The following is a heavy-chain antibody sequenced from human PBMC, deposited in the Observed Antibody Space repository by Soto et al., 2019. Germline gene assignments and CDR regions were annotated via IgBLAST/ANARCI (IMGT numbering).Heavy chain of an antibody. Sequence: ASVKVSCKASGYTFTSYAMHWVRQAPGQRLEWMGWINAGNGNTKYSQKFQGRVTITRDTPASTAYMELSSLRSEDTAVYYCARDHCGGSCYPHPNPGNWFDPWGQGTLVTVSS. CDR3: ARDHCGGSCYPHPNPGNWFDP. CDR2: INAGNGNT. D-gene: IGHD2-15*01. J-gene: IGHJ5*02. V-gene: IGHV1-3*01. CDR1: GYTFTSYA.